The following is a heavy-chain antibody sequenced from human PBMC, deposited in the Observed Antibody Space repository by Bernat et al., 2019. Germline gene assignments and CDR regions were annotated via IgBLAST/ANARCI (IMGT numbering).Heavy chain of an antibody. V-gene: IGHV3-23*01. CDR3: AKGGYCRGGSCRCRYYFDY. Sequence: EVQLLESGGGLVQPGGSLRLSCAASGFTFSSYAMSWVRQAPGKGLEWVSALSGSGGSTNYADSVKGRFTISRDNSKNTLYLQMNSLSAEDTAVYYCAKGGYCRGGSCRCRYYFDYWGQGTLVTVSS. D-gene: IGHD2-15*01. CDR2: LSGSGGST. CDR1: GFTFSSYA. J-gene: IGHJ4*02.